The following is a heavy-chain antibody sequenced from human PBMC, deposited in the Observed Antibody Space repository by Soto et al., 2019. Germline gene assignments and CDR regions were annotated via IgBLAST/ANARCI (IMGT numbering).Heavy chain of an antibody. Sequence: EVQLVESGGGLVKPGGSLRLSCAASGFTFSNAWMSWVRQAPGKGLEWIGRIKSEIDGGTTDYAAPVKGRFIISRDDLKKMLYLETNSLKTEDTAVYSCTPPPHAVRGLDFWGQGTLVTVSS. CDR2: IKSEIDGGTT. CDR3: TPPPHAVRGLDF. J-gene: IGHJ4*02. V-gene: IGHV3-15*01. CDR1: GFTFSNAW. D-gene: IGHD4-17*01.